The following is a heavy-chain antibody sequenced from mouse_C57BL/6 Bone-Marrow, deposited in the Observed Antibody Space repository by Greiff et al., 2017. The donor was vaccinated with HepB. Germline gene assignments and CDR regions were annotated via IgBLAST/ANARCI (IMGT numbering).Heavy chain of an antibody. CDR1: GYSITSGYD. D-gene: IGHD1-1*01. Sequence: EVKVIESGPGMVKPSQSLSLTCTVTGYSITSGYDWHWIRHFPGNKLEWMGYISYSGSTNYNPSLKSRISITHDTSKNHFFLKLNSVTTEDTATYYCARGDYGSSYWYFDVWGTGTTVTVSS. CDR2: ISYSGST. V-gene: IGHV3-1*01. J-gene: IGHJ1*03. CDR3: ARGDYGSSYWYFDV.